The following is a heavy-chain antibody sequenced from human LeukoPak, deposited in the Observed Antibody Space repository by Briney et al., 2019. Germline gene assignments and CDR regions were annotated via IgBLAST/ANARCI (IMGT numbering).Heavy chain of an antibody. J-gene: IGHJ6*03. Sequence: SETLSLTCAVSGYSISSGYYWGWFRQPPGKGLEWIGGMYHSGSTYYNPSLKSRVTISVDTSKNQFSLKLSSVTAADTAVYYCARQGGSSRQYYYYYIDVWGKGTTVTVSS. V-gene: IGHV4-38-2*01. CDR1: GYSISSGYY. D-gene: IGHD2-2*01. CDR2: MYHSGST. CDR3: ARQGGSSRQYYYYYIDV.